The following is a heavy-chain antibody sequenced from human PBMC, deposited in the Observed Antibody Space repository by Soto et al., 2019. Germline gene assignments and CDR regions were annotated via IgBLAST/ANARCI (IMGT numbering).Heavy chain of an antibody. CDR1: GGSISSGGYY. Sequence: SETLSLTCTVSGGSISSGGYYWSWIRQYPGKGLEWIGYIYYSGSTYYNPSLKSRVTISVDTSKNQFSLKLSSVTAADTAVYYCARDLTLMTRDAFDIWGQGTMVTVSS. CDR2: IYYSGST. CDR3: ARDLTLMTRDAFDI. J-gene: IGHJ3*02. V-gene: IGHV4-31*03.